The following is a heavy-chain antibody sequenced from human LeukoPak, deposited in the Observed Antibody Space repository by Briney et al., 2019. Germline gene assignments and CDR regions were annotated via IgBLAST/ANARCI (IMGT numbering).Heavy chain of an antibody. CDR2: ISYDGSNK. Sequence: GGSLRLSCAASGFTFSSYDMHWVRQAPGKGLEWVAVISYDGSNKYYADSVKGRFTISRDNSKNTLYLQMNSLRAEDTAAYYCAKDLDYGDYYYYYGMDVWGKGSTVTVSS. CDR1: GFTFSSYD. V-gene: IGHV3-30*18. D-gene: IGHD4-17*01. J-gene: IGHJ6*04. CDR3: AKDLDYGDYYYYYGMDV.